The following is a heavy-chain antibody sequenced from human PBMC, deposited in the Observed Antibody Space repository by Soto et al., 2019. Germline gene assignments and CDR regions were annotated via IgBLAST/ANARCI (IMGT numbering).Heavy chain of an antibody. V-gene: IGHV3-9*01. J-gene: IGHJ4*02. Sequence: EVQLVESGGGLVQPGRSLRLSCAASGFTFDDYAMHWVRQAPGKGLEWVSGISWNSGSIGYADSVKGRFTIARDNAKNSLYLRMNSLRAEDRALYYCAKDRGLVLSFYFDYWGQGTLVTVSS. CDR1: GFTFDDYA. CDR2: ISWNSGSI. CDR3: AKDRGLVLSFYFDY. D-gene: IGHD6-19*01.